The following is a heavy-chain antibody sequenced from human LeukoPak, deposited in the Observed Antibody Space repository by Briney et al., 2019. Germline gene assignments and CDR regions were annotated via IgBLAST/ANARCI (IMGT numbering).Heavy chain of an antibody. D-gene: IGHD6-19*01. CDR1: GGSISSSSYY. CDR2: IYYSGST. CDR3: ARRNSSGWYTLSAFDI. Sequence: PSETLSLTCTVSGGSISSSSYYWGWIRQPPGKGLEWIRSIYYSGSTYYNPSLKSRVTISVDTSKNQFSLKLSSVTAADTAVYYCARRNSSGWYTLSAFDIWGQGTMVTVSS. J-gene: IGHJ3*02. V-gene: IGHV4-39*07.